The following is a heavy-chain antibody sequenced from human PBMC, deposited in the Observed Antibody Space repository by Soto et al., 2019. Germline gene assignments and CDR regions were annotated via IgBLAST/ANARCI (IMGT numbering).Heavy chain of an antibody. J-gene: IGHJ5*02. D-gene: IGHD3-22*01. CDR3: ARGSGYYKFDP. CDR1: GGSVSSTVYY. Sequence: QVQLQESGPGLVKPSETLSLTCTVSGGSVSSTVYYWSWIRQPPGKGLEWIGYIYYSGSGSANYNPSLKSRVTISVDTSKNQFSLRLGSVTAADTAVYCCARGSGYYKFDPWGQGTLVIVSS. CDR2: IYYSGSGSA. V-gene: IGHV4-61*08.